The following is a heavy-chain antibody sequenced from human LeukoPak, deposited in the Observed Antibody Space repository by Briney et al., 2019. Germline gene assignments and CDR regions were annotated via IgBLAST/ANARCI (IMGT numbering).Heavy chain of an antibody. CDR1: GGTFSSYA. CDR2: IIAIFGTA. J-gene: IGHJ4*02. D-gene: IGHD3-3*01. CDR3: ARPAYYDFWSGYYQGGYYFDY. V-gene: IGHV1-69*05. Sequence: SVKVSYKASGGTFSSYAISWVRQAPGQGLEGRGRIIAIFGTANYEQKFQGRVTITTDESTSTAYLELSSLRSEDTAVYYCARPAYYDFWSGYYQGGYYFDYWGQGTLVTVSS.